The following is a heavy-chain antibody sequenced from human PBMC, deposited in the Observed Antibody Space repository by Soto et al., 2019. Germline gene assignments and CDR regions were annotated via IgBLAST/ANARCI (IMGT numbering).Heavy chain of an antibody. CDR1: DDSSSNYK. V-gene: IGHV4-59*08. J-gene: IGHJ6*02. CDR3: VRQGFGRLHGLVDV. D-gene: IGHD3-10*01. Sequence: SETLSLTCTVSDDSSSNYKWSWIRQPPGRRLEWIGYIDSNGGTSYNPSLQSRVTISIDTSTKPFFLKLSSVTAADTAVYYCVRQGFGRLHGLVDVWGQGTTVTVSS. CDR2: IDSNGGT.